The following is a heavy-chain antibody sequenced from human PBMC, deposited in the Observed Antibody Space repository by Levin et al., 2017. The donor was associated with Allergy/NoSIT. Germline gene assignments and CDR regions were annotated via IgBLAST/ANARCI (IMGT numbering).Heavy chain of an antibody. CDR2: ISYDGNNK. CDR1: GFTFSSYG. Sequence: GGSLRLSCAASGFTFSSYGMHWVRQAPGKGLEWVAVISYDGNNKDYADSVKGRFTISRDNSKNTLFLQMNSLRAEDTAVYSCAKDRGSYSSGAYSYGMDVWGQGTTVTVSS. D-gene: IGHD3-10*01. CDR3: AKDRGSYSSGAYSYGMDV. J-gene: IGHJ6*02. V-gene: IGHV3-30*18.